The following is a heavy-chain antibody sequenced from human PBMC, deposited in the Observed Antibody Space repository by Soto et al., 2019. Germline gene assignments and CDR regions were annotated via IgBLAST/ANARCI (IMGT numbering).Heavy chain of an antibody. CDR1: GDTFNSYT. Sequence: QVQLVQSGAELKKPGSSVKVSCKASGDTFNSYTISWVRQAPGQGLEWMGRIIPMLAVTTYSRKFQGRVTVTADNSTSTAYMELSSRGSEDTAIDYCAARYCPETTCFHPGASWGQGTLVAVSS. D-gene: IGHD2-8*02. V-gene: IGHV1-69*02. CDR3: AARYCPETTCFHPGAS. J-gene: IGHJ5*02. CDR2: IIPMLAVT.